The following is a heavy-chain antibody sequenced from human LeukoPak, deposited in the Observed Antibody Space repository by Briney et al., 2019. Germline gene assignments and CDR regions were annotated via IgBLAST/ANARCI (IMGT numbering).Heavy chain of an antibody. CDR3: ARPKAYCGGDCSLDY. CDR2: IYPGDSDT. D-gene: IGHD2-21*02. J-gene: IGHJ4*02. Sequence: GESLKISCKGSGYSFTSYWIGWVRQMPGKGLEWMGIIYPGDSDTRYSPSFQGRVTISADKSISTAYLQWSSLKASDTAMYYCARPKAYCGGDCSLDYWGQGTLVTVSS. CDR1: GYSFTSYW. V-gene: IGHV5-51*01.